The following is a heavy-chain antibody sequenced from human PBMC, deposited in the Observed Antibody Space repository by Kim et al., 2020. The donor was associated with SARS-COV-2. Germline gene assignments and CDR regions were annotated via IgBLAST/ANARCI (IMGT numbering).Heavy chain of an antibody. J-gene: IGHJ4*02. CDR1: GYTFTSYG. CDR2: ISAYNGNT. D-gene: IGHD1-26*01. V-gene: IGHV1-18*01. Sequence: ASVKVSCKASGYTFTSYGISWVRQAPGQGLEWMGWISAYNGNTNYAQKLQGRVTMTTDTSTSTAYMELRSLRSDDTAVYYCARGPPILKWELPSDYWGQGTLVTVSS. CDR3: ARGPPILKWELPSDY.